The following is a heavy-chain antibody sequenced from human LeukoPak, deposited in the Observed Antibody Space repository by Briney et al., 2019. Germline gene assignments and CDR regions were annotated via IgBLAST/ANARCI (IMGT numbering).Heavy chain of an antibody. CDR1: GYTFINYY. V-gene: IGHV1-2*02. CDR2: INPNSGGT. Sequence: AASVKVSCKASGYTFINYYMHWVRQAPGQGLEWMGWINPNSGGTNYAQRFQGRVTMTRDTSISTVYMELSRLRSDDTAVYYCARAGLGYSSSWDYYYYMDVWGKGTTVTVSS. CDR3: ARAGLGYSSSWDYYYYMDV. D-gene: IGHD6-13*01. J-gene: IGHJ6*03.